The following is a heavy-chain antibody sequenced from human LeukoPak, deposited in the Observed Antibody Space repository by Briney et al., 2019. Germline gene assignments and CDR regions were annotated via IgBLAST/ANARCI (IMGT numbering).Heavy chain of an antibody. CDR3: ARATGSYYSLGY. D-gene: IGHD1-26*01. Sequence: PGGSLRLSCAASGFTFSSYSMNWVRQAPGKGLEWVSSISSSSSYIYYADSVKGRFTISRDNAKNSLHLQMNSLRAEDTAVYYCARATGSYYSLGYWGQGTLVTVSS. CDR2: ISSSSSYI. V-gene: IGHV3-21*01. J-gene: IGHJ4*02. CDR1: GFTFSSYS.